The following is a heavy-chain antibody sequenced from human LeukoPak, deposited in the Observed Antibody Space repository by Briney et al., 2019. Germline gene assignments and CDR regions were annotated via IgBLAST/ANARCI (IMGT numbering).Heavy chain of an antibody. J-gene: IGHJ4*02. Sequence: GSLRLSCAASGFTFSNYGMSWVRQAPGKGLEWVSYISNSGSSIFYGDSVKGRFTISRDNAKKSLFLQMNSLRAEDTAVYYCARARGAGPGAHFDYWGQGTLVTVSS. CDR2: ISNSGSSI. CDR1: GFTFSNYG. CDR3: ARARGAGPGAHFDY. V-gene: IGHV3-48*04. D-gene: IGHD3-10*01.